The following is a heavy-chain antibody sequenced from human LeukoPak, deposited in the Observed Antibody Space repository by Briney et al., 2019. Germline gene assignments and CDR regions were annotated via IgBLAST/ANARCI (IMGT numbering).Heavy chain of an antibody. D-gene: IGHD6-19*01. J-gene: IGHJ4*02. CDR1: GYTFTSYY. Sequence: ASVYLSCKPFGYTFTSYYRHWLRQPPGQGLEWMGWINPNSGGTNYAQKFKGRVTMTRDTSISTVHMELSSLRSDDTAVYYGASAEQWLARDYWGQGTLVTVSS. CDR2: INPNSGGT. CDR3: ASAEQWLARDY. V-gene: IGHV1-2*02.